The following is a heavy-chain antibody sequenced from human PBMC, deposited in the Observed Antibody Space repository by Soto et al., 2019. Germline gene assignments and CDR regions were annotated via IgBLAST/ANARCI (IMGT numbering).Heavy chain of an antibody. CDR3: ARGKCSGGSCYSYLDY. V-gene: IGHV1-69*01. D-gene: IGHD2-15*01. CDR1: GGTFSSYA. Sequence: QVQLVQSGAEVKKPGSSVKVSCKASGGTFSSYAISWVRQAPGQGLEWMGGIIPIFGTANYARKFQGRVTITADESTSTAYLELSSLRSEDTAVYYCARGKCSGGSCYSYLDYWGQGTLVTVSS. J-gene: IGHJ4*02. CDR2: IIPIFGTA.